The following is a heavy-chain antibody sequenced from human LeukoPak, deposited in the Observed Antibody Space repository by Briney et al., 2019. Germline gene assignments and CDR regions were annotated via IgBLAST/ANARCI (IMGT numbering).Heavy chain of an antibody. D-gene: IGHD6-13*01. CDR3: AKGRYSSSFYYFDY. CDR2: TRNKANSYTT. Sequence: GGSLRLSCAASGFTFSDHYMDWVRQAPGKGLEWVGRTRNKANSYTTEYAASVKGRFTISRDDSKNSLYLQMNSLKTEDTAVYYCAKGRYSSSFYYFDYWGQGTLVTVSS. CDR1: GFTFSDHY. J-gene: IGHJ4*02. V-gene: IGHV3-72*01.